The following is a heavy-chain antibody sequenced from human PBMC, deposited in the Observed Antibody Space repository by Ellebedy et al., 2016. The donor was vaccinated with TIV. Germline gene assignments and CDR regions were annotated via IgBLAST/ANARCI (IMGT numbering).Heavy chain of an antibody. D-gene: IGHD6-6*01. V-gene: IGHV3-33*08. Sequence: GESLKISXAASGFTFSSYGMHWVRQAPGKGLEWVAVIWYDGSNKYYADSVKGRFTISRDNSKNTLYLQMNSLRAEDTAVYYCARGVVSYSSSSRFDYGMDVWGQGTTVTVSS. J-gene: IGHJ6*02. CDR2: IWYDGSNK. CDR3: ARGVVSYSSSSRFDYGMDV. CDR1: GFTFSSYG.